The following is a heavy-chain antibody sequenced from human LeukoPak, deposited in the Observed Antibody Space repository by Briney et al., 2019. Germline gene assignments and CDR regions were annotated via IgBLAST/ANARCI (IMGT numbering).Heavy chain of an antibody. CDR1: GGSFSGYY. CDR2: INHSGST. Sequence: SETLPLTCAVYGGSFSGYYWSWIRQPPGKGLEWIGEINHSGSTNYNPSLKSRVTISVDTSKNQFSLKLSSVTAADTAVYYCARGIIYYDFWSGYYTSPRTSKNWFDPWGQGTLVTVSS. D-gene: IGHD3-3*01. J-gene: IGHJ5*02. CDR3: ARGIIYYDFWSGYYTSPRTSKNWFDP. V-gene: IGHV4-34*01.